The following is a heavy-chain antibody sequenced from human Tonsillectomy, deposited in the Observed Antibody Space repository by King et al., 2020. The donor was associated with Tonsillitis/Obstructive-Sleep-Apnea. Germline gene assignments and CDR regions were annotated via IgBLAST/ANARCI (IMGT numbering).Heavy chain of an antibody. CDR1: GGSFSGYY. V-gene: IGHV4-34*01. CDR2: INHSGIT. Sequence: VQLQQWGAGLLKPSETLSLTCAVYGGSFSGYYWSWIRQPPGKGLEWIGEINHSGITNYNPSLKSRVTISVDTSRNPFSLKLSSVTAADTAVYFCAGGSVDYMDVWGKGTTVTVSS. J-gene: IGHJ6*03. CDR3: AGGSVDYMDV.